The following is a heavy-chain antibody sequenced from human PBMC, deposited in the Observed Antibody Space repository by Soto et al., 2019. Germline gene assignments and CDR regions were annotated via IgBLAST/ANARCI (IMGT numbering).Heavy chain of an antibody. CDR2: ISYDGSNK. V-gene: IGHV3-30*18. CDR3: AKGSTAMTYFDY. CDR1: GFTFSSYG. Sequence: QVQLVESGGGVVQPGRSLRLSCAASGFTFSSYGMHWVRQTPGKGLEWVAVISYDGSNKYYADSVKGRFTIYRDNSKNTLYLQMNSLRAEDTAVYYCAKGSTAMTYFDYWGQGTLVTVSS. D-gene: IGHD5-18*01. J-gene: IGHJ4*02.